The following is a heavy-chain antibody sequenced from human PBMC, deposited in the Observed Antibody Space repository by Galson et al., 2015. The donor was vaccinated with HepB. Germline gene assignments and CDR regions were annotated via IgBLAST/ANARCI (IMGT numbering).Heavy chain of an antibody. CDR1: GFTFSSYA. CDR2: ISGSGGST. D-gene: IGHD3-3*01. V-gene: IGHV3-23*01. J-gene: IGHJ4*02. CDR3: AKKRRPRGDFWSGSTIDY. Sequence: SLRLSCAASGFTFSSYAMSWVRQAPGKGLEWVSAISGSGGSTYYADSVKGRFTISRDNSKNTLYLQMNSLRAEDTAVYYCAKKRRPRGDFWSGSTIDYWGQGTLVTVSS.